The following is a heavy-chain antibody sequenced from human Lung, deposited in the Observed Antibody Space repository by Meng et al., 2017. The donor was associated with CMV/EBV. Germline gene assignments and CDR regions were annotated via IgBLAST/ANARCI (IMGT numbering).Heavy chain of an antibody. CDR1: GGSISSSNW. V-gene: IGHV4-4*02. Sequence: QVRLRGWAPGLVKPSGPLSLTCAVSGGSISSSNWWSWVRKPPGKGLEWIGEIYHSGSTNYNPSLTSRVTISVDKSKNQFSLKLSSVTAADTAVYYCASFPPPGKQWLVTDYWGQGTLVTVSS. D-gene: IGHD6-19*01. CDR2: IYHSGST. J-gene: IGHJ4*02. CDR3: ASFPPPGKQWLVTDY.